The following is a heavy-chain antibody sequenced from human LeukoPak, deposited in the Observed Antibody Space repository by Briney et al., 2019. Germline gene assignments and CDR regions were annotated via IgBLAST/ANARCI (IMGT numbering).Heavy chain of an antibody. Sequence: GGSLRLSCAASGFTFSTYWMHWVRQAPGKGLEWVSLISWDGGSTYYGDSVKGRFTISRDNSKNSLYLQMNSLRTEDTALYYCAKDTSRGYNYYYYMDVWGKGTTVTVSS. D-gene: IGHD5-12*01. J-gene: IGHJ6*03. CDR3: AKDTSRGYNYYYYMDV. CDR2: ISWDGGST. CDR1: GFTFSTYW. V-gene: IGHV3-43*01.